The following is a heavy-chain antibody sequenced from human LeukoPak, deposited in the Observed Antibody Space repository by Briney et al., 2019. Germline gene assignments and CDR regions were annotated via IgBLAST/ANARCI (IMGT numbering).Heavy chain of an antibody. V-gene: IGHV1-2*06. CDR3: AREDKIRFLAGVVRWRWFDP. CDR2: INPNSGGT. D-gene: IGHD3-3*01. J-gene: IGHJ5*02. Sequence: ASVKVSCKASGYTFTGYYMHWVRQAPGQGLEWMGRINPNSGGTNYAQKFQGRVTMTRDTSISTAYMELGRLRSDDTAVYYCAREDKIRFLAGVVRWRWFDPWGQGTLVTVSS. CDR1: GYTFTGYY.